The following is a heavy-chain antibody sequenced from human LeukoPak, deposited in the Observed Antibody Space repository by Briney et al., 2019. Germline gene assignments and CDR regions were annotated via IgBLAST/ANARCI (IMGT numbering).Heavy chain of an antibody. CDR3: TTNPYDRSGYHI. J-gene: IGHJ3*02. D-gene: IGHD3-22*01. V-gene: IGHV3-15*01. Sequence: GGSLRLSCAASGLTFTKASMTWVRQAPGEGLEWVGRIKSNTDGGTTDYAAPVKGRFTISRDDSKNTLYLQMNSLKAEDTAVYYCTTNPYDRSGYHIWGQGTMVTVSS. CDR1: GLTFTKAS. CDR2: IKSNTDGGTT.